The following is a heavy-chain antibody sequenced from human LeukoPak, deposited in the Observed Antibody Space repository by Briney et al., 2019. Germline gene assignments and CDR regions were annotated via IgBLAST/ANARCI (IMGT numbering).Heavy chain of an antibody. V-gene: IGHV1-2*02. CDR1: GYTFTGYY. Sequence: GASVTVSFQSSGYTFTGYYMHGVRQAPGQGVAWMGWINPNSGGTNYAQKFQGRVTMTRDTSISTAYMELSRLRYDDTAVYYCARRFQQQLVLGAFDIWGQGTMVTVSS. CDR3: ARRFQQQLVLGAFDI. J-gene: IGHJ3*02. D-gene: IGHD6-13*01. CDR2: INPNSGGT.